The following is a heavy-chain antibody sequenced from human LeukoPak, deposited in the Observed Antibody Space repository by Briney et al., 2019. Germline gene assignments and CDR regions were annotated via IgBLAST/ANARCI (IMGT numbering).Heavy chain of an antibody. D-gene: IGHD3-10*01. Sequence: GGSLRLSCTASGFTFSSYARSWVRQAPGKGLEWVSAISGSGGSTYYADSVKGRFTVSRDNSKNTLYLQMNSLRAEDTAVYYCAKANMVRGVTXXSDYWGQGXLVTVSS. V-gene: IGHV3-23*01. CDR2: ISGSGGST. CDR1: GFTFSSYA. J-gene: IGHJ4*02. CDR3: AKANMVRGVTXXSDY.